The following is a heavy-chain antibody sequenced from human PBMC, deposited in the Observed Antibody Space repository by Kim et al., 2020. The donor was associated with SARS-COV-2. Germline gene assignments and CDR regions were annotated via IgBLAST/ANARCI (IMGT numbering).Heavy chain of an antibody. Sequence: SQKFQGRVTITRDTSASTAYMELSSLRSEDTAVYYCAREKVLLGPKYFQHWGQGTLVTVSS. J-gene: IGHJ1*01. CDR3: AREKVLLGPKYFQH. D-gene: IGHD3-10*01. V-gene: IGHV1-3*01.